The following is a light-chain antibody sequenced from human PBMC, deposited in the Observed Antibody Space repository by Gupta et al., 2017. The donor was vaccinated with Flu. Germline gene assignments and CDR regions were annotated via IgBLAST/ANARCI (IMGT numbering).Light chain of an antibody. J-gene: IGLJ3*02. CDR3: GTCDNSLWV. V-gene: IGLV1-51*01. CDR1: SSNIGKNY. CDR2: KND. Sequence: QSVLTQPPSVFAAPAQKVTISCSGSSSNIGKNYVSWYQQLPGAAPKLLIYKNDHRPSGIPDRFSGSKSGTSATLVIAGLQTGDEADYYCGTCDNSLWVFGGGTKLTVL.